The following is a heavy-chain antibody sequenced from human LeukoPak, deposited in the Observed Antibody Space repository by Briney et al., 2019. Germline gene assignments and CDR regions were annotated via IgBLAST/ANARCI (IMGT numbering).Heavy chain of an antibody. CDR2: INPNSGGT. J-gene: IGHJ5*02. Sequence: GASVKVSCMASGYTFTGYSMHWVRQAPGQGLEWMGRINPNSGGTNYAQKFRGRVTMTRDTSISTAYMELSSLRSDDTAVYYCARERLAAGGSGAWGQGTLVTVSS. D-gene: IGHD6-13*01. CDR1: GYTFTGYS. V-gene: IGHV1-2*06. CDR3: ARERLAAGGSGA.